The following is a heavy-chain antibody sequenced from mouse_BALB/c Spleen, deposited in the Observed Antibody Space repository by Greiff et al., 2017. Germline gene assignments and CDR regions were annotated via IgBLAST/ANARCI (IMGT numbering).Heavy chain of an antibody. CDR3: ARFYGSSHYWYFDV. D-gene: IGHD1-1*01. Sequence: EVNLVESGPGLVKPSQSLSLSCTVTGYSITSDYAWNWIRQSPGNKLEWMGYISYSGSTSYNPSLKSRISITRDTSKNQFFLQLNSVTTEDTATYYCARFYGSSHYWYFDVWGAGTTVTVSS. J-gene: IGHJ1*01. V-gene: IGHV3-2*02. CDR1: GYSITSDYA. CDR2: ISYSGST.